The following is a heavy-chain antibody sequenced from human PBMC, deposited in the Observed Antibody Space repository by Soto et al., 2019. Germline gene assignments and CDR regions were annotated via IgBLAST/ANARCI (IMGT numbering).Heavy chain of an antibody. V-gene: IGHV2-5*01. CDR2: IYWNDDK. Sequence: SGPTLVNPXQTLTLTCTFSGFSLSTSGVGVGWIRQPPGKALEWLALIYWNDDKRYSPSLKSRLTITKDTSKNQVVLTMTNMDPVDTATYYCAHTEEHYYDSSGYYLPHYFDYWGQGTLVTVSS. CDR3: AHTEEHYYDSSGYYLPHYFDY. CDR1: GFSLSTSGVG. D-gene: IGHD3-22*01. J-gene: IGHJ4*02.